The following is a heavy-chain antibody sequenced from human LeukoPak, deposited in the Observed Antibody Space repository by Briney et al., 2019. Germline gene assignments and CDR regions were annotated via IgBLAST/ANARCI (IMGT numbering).Heavy chain of an antibody. CDR2: IYNSGST. J-gene: IGHJ6*02. V-gene: IGHV4-59*08. CDR3: ARHNTSSWSYCYYGMDV. D-gene: IGHD6-13*01. Sequence: SETLSLTCNVSGGSISSHYWSWIRQPPGKGLEWIGYIYNSGSTNYNPSLKSRVTISVDTSKNQFSLKLSSVTAADTAVYYCARHNTSSWSYCYYGMDVWGQGTTVTVSS. CDR1: GGSISSHY.